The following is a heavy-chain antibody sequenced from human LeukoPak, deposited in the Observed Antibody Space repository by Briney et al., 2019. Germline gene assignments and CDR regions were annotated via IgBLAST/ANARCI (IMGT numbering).Heavy chain of an antibody. J-gene: IGHJ6*02. D-gene: IGHD1-14*01. CDR2: ISYDGSNK. CDR3: AKDQPNLMDV. CDR1: GFTFNTYA. V-gene: IGHV3-30*04. Sequence: GGSLRLSCAASGFTFNTYAIHWVRQATGKGLEWLALISYDGSNKYYADSVKGRFTISRDNSRNTLYLQMNSLRAEDTAVYYCAKDQPNLMDVWGQGTTVTVSS.